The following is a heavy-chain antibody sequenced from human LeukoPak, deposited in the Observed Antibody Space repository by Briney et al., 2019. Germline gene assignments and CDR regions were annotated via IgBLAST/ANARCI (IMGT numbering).Heavy chain of an antibody. V-gene: IGHV3-30*02. Sequence: GGSLRLSCAASGFTFSSYGMHWVRQAPGKGLEWVAFIRYDGSNKYYADSVKGRFTVSRDNSKNTLYLQMDSLRTEDTAVYYCAKVPHSWGLFDSWGQGTLVTVSS. D-gene: IGHD3-16*01. J-gene: IGHJ4*02. CDR2: IRYDGSNK. CDR1: GFTFSSYG. CDR3: AKVPHSWGLFDS.